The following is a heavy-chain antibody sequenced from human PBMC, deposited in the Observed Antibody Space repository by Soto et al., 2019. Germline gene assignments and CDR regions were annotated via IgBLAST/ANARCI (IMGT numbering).Heavy chain of an antibody. CDR2: ISGSGDGT. D-gene: IGHD2-8*01. Sequence: PGGSLILSCYASGCTFSRYYILWVRHAPGQGLGSVASISGSGDGTYYAHSVPGRFTFSRDYSNNTLYLQMNSLRADDTAVYYLAKFGVAKTIRYSPYYIDFWGQGAAVTVSS. CDR3: AKFGVAKTIRYSPYYIDF. CDR1: GCTFSRYY. V-gene: IGHV3-23*01. J-gene: IGHJ4*02.